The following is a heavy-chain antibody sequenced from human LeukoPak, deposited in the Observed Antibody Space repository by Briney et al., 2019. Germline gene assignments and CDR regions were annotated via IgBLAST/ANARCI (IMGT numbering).Heavy chain of an antibody. CDR1: GFTFNNYA. CDR3: APDRSPYYDILTGPSIYMDV. J-gene: IGHJ6*03. V-gene: IGHV3-23*01. D-gene: IGHD3-9*01. Sequence: GGSLRLSCAASGFTFNNYAMSWVRQAPGKGLEWVSGISGSGGSTYYADSVKGRFTISRDNSKNTLYLQMNRLRAEDTAVYYCAPDRSPYYDILTGPSIYMDVWGKGTPVTVSS. CDR2: ISGSGGST.